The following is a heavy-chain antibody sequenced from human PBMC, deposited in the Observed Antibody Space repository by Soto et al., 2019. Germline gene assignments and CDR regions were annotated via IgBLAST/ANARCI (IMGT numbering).Heavy chain of an antibody. CDR1: GGSFSGYY. V-gene: IGHV4-34*01. J-gene: IGHJ4*02. D-gene: IGHD2-8*02. CDR3: ARDKITGLFDY. Sequence: SETLSLTCAVYGGSFSGYYWTWIRQPPGTGLEWIGEINHSGSTNYNPSLKSRVTISVDTSKNQFSLKLTSVTAADTAVYYCARDKITGLFDYSGQGTLVTVSS. CDR2: INHSGST.